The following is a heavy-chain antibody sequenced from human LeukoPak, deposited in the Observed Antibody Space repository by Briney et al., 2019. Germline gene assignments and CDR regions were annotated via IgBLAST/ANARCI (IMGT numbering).Heavy chain of an antibody. V-gene: IGHV1-2*02. CDR2: INPNNGGT. CDR1: GYTFTGYY. D-gene: IGHD6-19*01. Sequence: ASVKVSCKASGYTFTGYYMHWVRQAPGQGLEWMGWINPNNGGTDYAQKFQGRVTMTRDTSISTAYMELSRLRSDDTAVYYCARDSRSSGWYVPDYWGQGTLVTVSS. CDR3: ARDSRSSGWYVPDY. J-gene: IGHJ4*02.